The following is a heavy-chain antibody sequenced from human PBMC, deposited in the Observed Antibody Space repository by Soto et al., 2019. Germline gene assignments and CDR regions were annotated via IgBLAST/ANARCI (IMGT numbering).Heavy chain of an antibody. CDR1: GGSISSYY. CDR3: ARSKYQNGYDPFDY. CDR2: IYYSGST. Sequence: XETLSLTCTVAGGSISSYYWSWIRQPPGKGLEWIGYIYYSGSTNYNPSLKSRVTISVDTSKNQFSLKLSSVTAADTAVYYCARSKYQNGYDPFDYWGQGTLVTVSS. J-gene: IGHJ4*02. V-gene: IGHV4-59*01. D-gene: IGHD2-2*01.